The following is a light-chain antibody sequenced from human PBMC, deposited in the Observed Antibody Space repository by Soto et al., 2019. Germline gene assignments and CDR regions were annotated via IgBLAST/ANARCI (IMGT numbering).Light chain of an antibody. CDR1: QSVGSH. CDR3: QQYDNWPPFT. Sequence: MTQSPSTLSVSPGERATLSCRASQSVGSHLAWYQQRPGQAPRLLIYGALYRATGIPARFSGSGSGTDFTLTISSLQSEDFAVYYCQQYDNWPPFTFGPGTKVDIK. CDR2: GAL. V-gene: IGKV3-15*01. J-gene: IGKJ3*01.